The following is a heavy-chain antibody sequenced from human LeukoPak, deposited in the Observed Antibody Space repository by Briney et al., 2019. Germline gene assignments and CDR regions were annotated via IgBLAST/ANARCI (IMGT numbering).Heavy chain of an antibody. D-gene: IGHD5-18*01. CDR3: AKAFLICGYSSLDY. J-gene: IGHJ4*02. CDR1: GFTFDDYA. V-gene: IGHV3-9*01. Sequence: GGSLRLSCAASGFTFDDYAMHWVRQAPGKGLEWVSGISWNSGSIGYADSVKGRFTISRDNAKNSLYLQMNSLRAEDTALYYCAKAFLICGYSSLDYWGQGTLVTVSS. CDR2: ISWNSGSI.